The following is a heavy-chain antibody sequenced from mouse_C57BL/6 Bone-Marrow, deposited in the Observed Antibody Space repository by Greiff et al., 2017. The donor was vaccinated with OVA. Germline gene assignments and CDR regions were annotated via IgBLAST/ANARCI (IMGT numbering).Heavy chain of an antibody. V-gene: IGHV1-55*01. CDR2: IYPGSGST. Sequence: QVQLQQPGAELVKPGASVKMSCKASGYTFTSYWITWVKQRPGQGLGWIGDIYPGSGSTNYNEKFTSKATLTVDTSSSTAYMQLSSLTSEDSAVYYCLLWGRYAMDYWGQGTSVTVSS. J-gene: IGHJ4*01. CDR1: GYTFTSYW. D-gene: IGHD1-1*02. CDR3: LLWGRYAMDY.